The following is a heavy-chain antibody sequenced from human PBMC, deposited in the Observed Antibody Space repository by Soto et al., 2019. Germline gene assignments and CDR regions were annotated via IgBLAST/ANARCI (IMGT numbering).Heavy chain of an antibody. D-gene: IGHD3-9*01. V-gene: IGHV4-59*01. CDR3: ARERGYYDILTGYRNDAFDI. CDR1: GGSISSYY. J-gene: IGHJ3*02. CDR2: IYYSGST. Sequence: SETLSLTCTVSGGSISSYYWSWIRQPPGKGLERIGYIYYSGSTNYNPSLKSRVTISVDTSKNQFSLKLSSVTAADTAVYYCARERGYYDILTGYRNDAFDIWGQGTMVTVSS.